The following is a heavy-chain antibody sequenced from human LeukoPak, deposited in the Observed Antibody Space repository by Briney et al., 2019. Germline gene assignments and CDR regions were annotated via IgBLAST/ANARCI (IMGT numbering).Heavy chain of an antibody. Sequence: ASVKVSCKASGYTFTGYYMHWVRQAPGQGLEWMGWINPNSGGTNYAQKFQGRVTMTRDTSTSTVYMELSSLRSEDTAVYYCARGSGRYQNWFDPWGQGTLVTVSS. D-gene: IGHD1-26*01. J-gene: IGHJ5*02. CDR2: INPNSGGT. CDR3: ARGSGRYQNWFDP. V-gene: IGHV1-2*02. CDR1: GYTFTGYY.